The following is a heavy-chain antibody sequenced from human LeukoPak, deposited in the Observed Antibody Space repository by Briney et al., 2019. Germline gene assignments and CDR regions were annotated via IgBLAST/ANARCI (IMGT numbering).Heavy chain of an antibody. CDR2: IISHGGNT. D-gene: IGHD1-26*01. Sequence: EGSLRLSCAASGFSFSSYTMHWVRQAPGKGLEYVSAIISHGGNTHYTNSVKGRFTISRDNSQNTLYLQMGSLRPDDMAVYHCARVRMGATVSNYYYYYMDVWGKGTTVTVSS. J-gene: IGHJ6*03. CDR3: ARVRMGATVSNYYYYYMDV. CDR1: GFSFSSYT. V-gene: IGHV3-64*01.